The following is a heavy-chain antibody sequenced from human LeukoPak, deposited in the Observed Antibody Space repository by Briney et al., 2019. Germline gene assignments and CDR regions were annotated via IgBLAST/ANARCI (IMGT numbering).Heavy chain of an antibody. CDR3: ARGLWLGP. CDR2: IKQDGSEK. D-gene: IGHD3-16*01. Sequence: PGGTLRLSCAASGFTFSSYAMNWVRQAPGKGLEWVANIKQDGSEKYYVDSVKGRFTISRDNAKNSLHLQMNSLRAEDTAMYYCARGLWLGPWGQGALVTVSS. V-gene: IGHV3-7*04. CDR1: GFTFSSYA. J-gene: IGHJ5*02.